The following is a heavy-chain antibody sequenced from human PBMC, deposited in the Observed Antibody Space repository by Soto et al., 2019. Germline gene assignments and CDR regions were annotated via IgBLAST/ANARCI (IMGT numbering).Heavy chain of an antibody. CDR2: INSDGSSI. CDR3: ARDHFATLDY. CDR1: GFNFNTYW. V-gene: IGHV3-74*01. J-gene: IGHJ4*02. Sequence: PGGSLRLSCAVSGFNFNTYWMHWVRQAPGKGLVWVSRINSDGSSIIYADSVKGRFTISRDNAKNTLYLQMSSLRAEDTAVYYCARDHFATLDYWGQGTLVTVSS.